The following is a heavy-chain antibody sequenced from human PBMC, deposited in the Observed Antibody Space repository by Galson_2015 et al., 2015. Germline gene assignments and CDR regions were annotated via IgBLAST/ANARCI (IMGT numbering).Heavy chain of an antibody. CDR2: IKSKSDGRTT. Sequence: SLRLSCAASGFTFSNAWMSWVRQAPGKGLEWVGRIKSKSDGRTTDYAAPVKDRITISRDDSENTVYLQMNSLKTEDTAVYCCTAGYCSSTSCNQIDFWGQGTLVTVSS. CDR1: GFTFSNAW. J-gene: IGHJ4*02. CDR3: TAGYCSSTSCNQIDF. D-gene: IGHD2-2*01. V-gene: IGHV3-15*01.